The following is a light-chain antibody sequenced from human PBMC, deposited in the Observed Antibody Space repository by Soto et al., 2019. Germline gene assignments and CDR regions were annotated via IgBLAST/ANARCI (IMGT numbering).Light chain of an antibody. CDR2: DTN. V-gene: IGLV1-51*01. CDR1: SSNIGKNY. CDR3: GTWDTSLSAVV. Sequence: QSVLTQPPSVSAAPGQKVTISCSGASSNIGKNYVSWYQQLPGTAPKLLIFDTNKRPSGIPDRFSGSKSGTSAALDITALQTGDEADYYCGTWDTSLSAVVFGGGTKPTVL. J-gene: IGLJ2*01.